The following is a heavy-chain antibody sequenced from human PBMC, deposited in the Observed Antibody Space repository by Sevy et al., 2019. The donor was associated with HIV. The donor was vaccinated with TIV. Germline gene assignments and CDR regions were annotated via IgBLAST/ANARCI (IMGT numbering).Heavy chain of an antibody. D-gene: IGHD2-21*01. CDR1: GFPFNNHA. Sequence: GGSLRLSCAASGFPFNNHAMHWVRQAPGKGLEWVAGIRWNRGSVGYADSVTGRFTISRDNAKQSIFLQMNGMSADDTDLYFCTNDLTRGCDGINCYPYYYFFYGLDVWGQGTMVTVSS. CDR3: TNDLTRGCDGINCYPYYYFFYGLDV. V-gene: IGHV3-9*01. J-gene: IGHJ6*02. CDR2: IRWNRGSV.